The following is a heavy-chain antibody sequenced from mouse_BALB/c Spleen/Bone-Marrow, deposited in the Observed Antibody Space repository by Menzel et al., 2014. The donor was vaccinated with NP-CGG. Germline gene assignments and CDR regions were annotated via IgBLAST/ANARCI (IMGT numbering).Heavy chain of an antibody. V-gene: IGHV1-80*01. CDR2: IYPGDGDT. CDR1: GYAFSSYW. Sequence: QVTLKVCGAELVRPGSSVKISCKASGYAFSSYWVNWVRQRPGQGLEWIGQIYPGDGDTNYSGKFKDKATLTADKSSSTAYMQLSSLTSEASAVYFCAKSGYGSFDYWGQGTTLTVSS. J-gene: IGHJ2*01. D-gene: IGHD1-1*01. CDR3: AKSGYGSFDY.